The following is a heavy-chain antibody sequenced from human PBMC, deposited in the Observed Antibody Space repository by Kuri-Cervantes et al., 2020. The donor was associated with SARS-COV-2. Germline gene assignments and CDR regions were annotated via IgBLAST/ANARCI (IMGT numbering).Heavy chain of an antibody. Sequence: ETLSLTCAASGFTFSSYAMSWVRQAPGKGLEWVSAISGSGGSTYYADSVKGRFTISRDNSKDTLYLRMNSLRAEDTAVYYCAKEIRATTRFDAFDIWGQGTMVTVSS. D-gene: IGHD1-26*01. CDR1: GFTFSSYA. CDR2: ISGSGGST. V-gene: IGHV3-23*01. J-gene: IGHJ3*02. CDR3: AKEIRATTRFDAFDI.